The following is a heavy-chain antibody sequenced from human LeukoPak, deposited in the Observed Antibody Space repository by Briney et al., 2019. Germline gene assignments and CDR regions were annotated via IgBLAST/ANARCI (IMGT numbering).Heavy chain of an antibody. Sequence: PSETLSLTCTVSGGSISSGRYYWSWIRQPAGKGLEWIGRIYTSGSTNYNPSLKSRVTISVDTPKNQFSLKVSSVTAADTAVYYCARERWYYDDSSGYYDYWGQGTLVTVSS. D-gene: IGHD3-22*01. V-gene: IGHV4-61*02. CDR2: IYTSGST. CDR1: GGSISSGRYY. J-gene: IGHJ4*02. CDR3: ARERWYYDDSSGYYDY.